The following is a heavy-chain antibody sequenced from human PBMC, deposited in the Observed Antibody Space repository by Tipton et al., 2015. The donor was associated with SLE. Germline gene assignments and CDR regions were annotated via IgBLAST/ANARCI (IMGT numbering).Heavy chain of an antibody. J-gene: IGHJ4*02. CDR3: ARGSWTGQYYDH. D-gene: IGHD3/OR15-3a*01. Sequence: TLSLTCTVSDDSISGYYWSWIRQPPGKGLEWIGYIYSSGSTNYNPSLMSRVTMSVDTSKNQFSLKLSAAPAADTAVYYCARGSWTGQYYDHWGQGTLVTVSS. V-gene: IGHV4-59*12. CDR2: IYSSGST. CDR1: DDSISGYY.